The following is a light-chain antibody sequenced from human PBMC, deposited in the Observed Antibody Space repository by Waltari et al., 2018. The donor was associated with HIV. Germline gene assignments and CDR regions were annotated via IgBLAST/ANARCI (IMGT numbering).Light chain of an antibody. CDR1: QSVNTN. CDR3: QQYDDWPPIT. J-gene: IGKJ5*01. Sequence: EIVMTQSPVTLSVSPGERATLSCTASQSVNTNLAWYQQKPGQAPRLLFYGASTRPTGTPARFSASGSGTEFTLTISSLQSEDFAVYYCQQYDDWPPITFGQGTRLEIK. CDR2: GAS. V-gene: IGKV3-15*01.